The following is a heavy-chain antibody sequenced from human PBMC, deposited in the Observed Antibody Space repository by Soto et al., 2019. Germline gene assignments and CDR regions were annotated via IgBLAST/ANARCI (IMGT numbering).Heavy chain of an antibody. Sequence: GGSLRLSCAASGFTFDDYAMHWVRQAPGKGLEWVSGISWNSGSIGYADSVKGRFTISRDNAKNSLYLQMNSLRAEDTALYCCAKDLYSNYGDACDIWGQGTMVTASS. CDR3: AKDLYSNYGDACDI. V-gene: IGHV3-9*01. CDR2: ISWNSGSI. J-gene: IGHJ3*02. CDR1: GFTFDDYA. D-gene: IGHD4-4*01.